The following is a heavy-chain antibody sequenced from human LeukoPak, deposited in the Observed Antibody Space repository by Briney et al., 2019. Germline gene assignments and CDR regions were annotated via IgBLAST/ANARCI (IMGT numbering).Heavy chain of an antibody. V-gene: IGHV1-69*04. CDR2: IIPILGIA. Sequence: ASVKVSCKASGGTFSSYAISWVRQAPGQGLEWMGRIIPILGIANYAQKLQGRVTITADKSTSTAYMELSSLRSEDTAVYYCATEGGSGYFDYWGQGTLVTVSS. CDR1: GGTFSSYA. J-gene: IGHJ4*02. CDR3: ATEGGSGYFDY. D-gene: IGHD3-22*01.